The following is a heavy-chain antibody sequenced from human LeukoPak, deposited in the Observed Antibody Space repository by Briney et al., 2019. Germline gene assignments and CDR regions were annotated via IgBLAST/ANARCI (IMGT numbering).Heavy chain of an antibody. CDR2: INPTSGAT. CDR1: GYTFTDYY. J-gene: IGHJ3*01. CDR3: AGEFRTTTWSFDAFDL. D-gene: IGHD1/OR15-1a*01. Sequence: ASVKVSCKASGYTFTDYYMYWVRQAPGQGLDWVGWINPTSGATNYAQKFQGRVTMTRDTSNNTSYMELSRLRSDDTAVYYCAGEFRTTTWSFDAFDLWGQGTIVTVSS. V-gene: IGHV1-2*02.